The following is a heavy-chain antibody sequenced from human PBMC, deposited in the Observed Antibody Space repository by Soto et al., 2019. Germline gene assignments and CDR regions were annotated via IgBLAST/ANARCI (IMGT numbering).Heavy chain of an antibody. CDR1: CGPFTSNNW. D-gene: IGHD1-7*01. Sequence: PSETVSLTCAFSCGPFTSNNWWTWVRQPPGQGLEWIGEIYRTGSTNYNPSLKSRVTISLDKSENQFSLKVTSLTAADTAVYYCASRDPGTSVDYWGQGTLVTVSS. J-gene: IGHJ4*02. CDR3: ASRDPGTSVDY. CDR2: IYRTGST. V-gene: IGHV4-4*02.